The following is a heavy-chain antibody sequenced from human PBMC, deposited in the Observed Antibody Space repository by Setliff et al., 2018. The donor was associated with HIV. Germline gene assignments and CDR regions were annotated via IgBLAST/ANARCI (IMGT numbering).Heavy chain of an antibody. CDR3: ARGFSGHYSFTGYMDV. CDR2: INHSGST. CDR1: GGSFSAYY. Sequence: PSETLSLTCAVYGGSFSAYYWSWIRQTPGKGLEWIGEINHSGSTKYNPSLKSRVTIPVDTSKKQFSLKLSSVTAADTAVYYCARGFSGHYSFTGYMDVWGKGTTVTVSS. V-gene: IGHV4-34*01. D-gene: IGHD3-22*01. J-gene: IGHJ6*03.